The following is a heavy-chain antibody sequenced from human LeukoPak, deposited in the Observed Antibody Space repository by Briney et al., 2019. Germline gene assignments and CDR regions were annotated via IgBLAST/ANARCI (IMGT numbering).Heavy chain of an antibody. CDR2: IYYSGST. J-gene: IGHJ5*02. Sequence: PSETLSLTCTVSGGSISSYYWSWIRQPPGKGPEWIGYIYYSGSTNYNPSLKSRVTISVDTSKNQFSLKLSSVTAADTAVYYCARGPDIVVVVAAKGPGWFDPWGQGTLVTVSS. CDR3: ARGPDIVVVVAAKGPGWFDP. V-gene: IGHV4-59*01. CDR1: GGSISSYY. D-gene: IGHD2-15*01.